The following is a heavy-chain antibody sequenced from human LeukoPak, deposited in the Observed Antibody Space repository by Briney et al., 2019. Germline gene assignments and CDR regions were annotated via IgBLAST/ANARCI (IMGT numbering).Heavy chain of an antibody. CDR1: GYTFTSYG. J-gene: IGHJ5*02. Sequence: ASVKVSCKASGYTFTSYGISWVRQAPGQGLEWMGWISAYNGNTNYAQKLQGRVTMTTDTSTSTAYMELRSLRSDDTAVYYCARDPVYCSGGSCYGGYNWFDPWGQGTLVTVSP. D-gene: IGHD2-15*01. CDR2: ISAYNGNT. CDR3: ARDPVYCSGGSCYGGYNWFDP. V-gene: IGHV1-18*01.